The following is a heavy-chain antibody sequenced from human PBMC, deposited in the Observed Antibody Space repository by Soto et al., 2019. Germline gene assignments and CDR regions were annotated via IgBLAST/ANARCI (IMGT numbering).Heavy chain of an antibody. Sequence: SETLSLTCTVSGGSIRSYYWSWIRQPPGKGLEWIGEINHSGSTNYNPSLKSRVTISVDTSKNQFSLKLSSVTAADTAVYYCARTYRTRALYYYYYMDVWGKGTTVPVSS. CDR3: ARTYRTRALYYYYYMDV. CDR2: INHSGST. CDR1: GGSIRSYY. J-gene: IGHJ6*03. D-gene: IGHD3-16*02. V-gene: IGHV4-59*12.